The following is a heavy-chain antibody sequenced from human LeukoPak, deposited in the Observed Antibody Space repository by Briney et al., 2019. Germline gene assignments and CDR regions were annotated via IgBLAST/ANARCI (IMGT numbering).Heavy chain of an antibody. J-gene: IGHJ4*02. Sequence: SETLSLTCAVYGGSFSGYYWSWIRQPPGKGLEWIGEINHSGSTNYNPSLKSRVTISVDTSKNQFSLKLSSVTAAGTAVYYCARRATVVSALYYFDYWGQGTLVTVSS. V-gene: IGHV4-34*01. CDR3: ARRATVVSALYYFDY. CDR1: GGSFSGYY. CDR2: INHSGST. D-gene: IGHD4-23*01.